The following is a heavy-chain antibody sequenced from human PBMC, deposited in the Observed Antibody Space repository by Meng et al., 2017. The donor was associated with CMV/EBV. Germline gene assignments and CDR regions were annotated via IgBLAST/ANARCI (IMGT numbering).Heavy chain of an antibody. CDR2: IKQDGSEK. J-gene: IGHJ6*02. CDR1: GFTFSSYW. V-gene: IGHV3-7*01. D-gene: IGHD3-3*01. CDR3: ARDGRDDFWSGVDV. Sequence: GESLKISCAASGFTFSSYWMSWVRQAPGKGLEGVAKIKQDGSEKYYVDSVKGRFTISRDNAKNSLYLQMNSLRAEDTAVYYCARDGRDDFWSGVDVWGQGTTVTVSS.